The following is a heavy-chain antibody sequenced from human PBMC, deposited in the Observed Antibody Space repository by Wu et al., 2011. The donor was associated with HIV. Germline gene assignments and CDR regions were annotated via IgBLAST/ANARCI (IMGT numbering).Heavy chain of an antibody. CDR2: INPNSGGT. CDR1: GYTFTSYG. D-gene: IGHD6-6*01. V-gene: IGHV1-2*02. J-gene: IGHJ6*03. CDR3: ARDPYSSSFYYYYFMDV. Sequence: QVQLVQSGAEVKKPGASVKVSCKASGYTFTSYGISWVRQAPGQGLEWMGWINPNSGGTNYAQKFQGRVTMTRDTSISTAFMELRSLRSDDTAVYYCARDPYSSSFYYYYFMDVWGKGTTVTVSS.